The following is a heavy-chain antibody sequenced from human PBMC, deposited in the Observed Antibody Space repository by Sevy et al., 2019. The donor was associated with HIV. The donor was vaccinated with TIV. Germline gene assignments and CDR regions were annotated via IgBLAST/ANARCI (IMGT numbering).Heavy chain of an antibody. D-gene: IGHD3-3*01. V-gene: IGHV1-18*01. CDR1: GYTFTSYG. CDR2: ISAYNGNT. Sequence: ASVKVSCKASGYTFTSYGISWVRQAPGQGLEWMGWISAYNGNTNYAQTLQGRVTMTTDTSTSTAYMELRSLRSDDTAVYYCARVSPSPTYYDFWSGYIRGMDVWGQGTTVTVSS. CDR3: ARVSPSPTYYDFWSGYIRGMDV. J-gene: IGHJ6*02.